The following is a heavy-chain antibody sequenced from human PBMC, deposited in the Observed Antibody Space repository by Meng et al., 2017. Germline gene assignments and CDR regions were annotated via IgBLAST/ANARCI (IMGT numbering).Heavy chain of an antibody. CDR1: GLSLSRGVFT. D-gene: IGHD5-18*01. CDR2: SYYMACT. CDR3: ARADRRVGSYGPNWFDP. Sequence: MPSPTPALTCTAHGLSLSRGVFTWRWNRQHPDTGLEWIGYSYYMACTDYNPSLKSLVTISVDTCKNQFALKLSSVTAADTAVYYCARADRRVGSYGPNWFDPWGQGTLVTVSS. J-gene: IGHJ5*02. V-gene: IGHV4-31*01.